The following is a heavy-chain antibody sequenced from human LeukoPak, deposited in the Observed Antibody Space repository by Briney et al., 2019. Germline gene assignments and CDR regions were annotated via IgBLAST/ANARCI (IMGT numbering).Heavy chain of an antibody. CDR3: ARHMYDRSGRPFDY. Sequence: SSETLSLTCTVSGGSIRSSTDYWDWIRQPPGKGLEWIGSLYYSGSTDYGPSLKSRVSISVDTSKNQFSLKLTSVTAADTAVYYCARHMYDRSGRPFDYWGQGTLVTVSS. CDR1: GGSIRSSTDY. D-gene: IGHD3-22*01. J-gene: IGHJ4*02. V-gene: IGHV4-39*01. CDR2: LYYSGST.